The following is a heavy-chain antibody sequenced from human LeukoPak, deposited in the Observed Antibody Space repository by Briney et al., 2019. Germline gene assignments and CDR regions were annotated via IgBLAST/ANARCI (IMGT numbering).Heavy chain of an antibody. Sequence: CTASXFTFSSYWMHWVSQAPGKGLVGVSRINSDGSSTIYADSVKGGFSISRDNAKNTLYMQMNSLRAEDTAVYYCXRGXDXXXXXYWGQGTLVIVSS. CDR1: XFTFSSYW. J-gene: IGHJ4*02. CDR3: XRGXDXXXXXY. V-gene: IGHV3-74*01. CDR2: INSDGSST.